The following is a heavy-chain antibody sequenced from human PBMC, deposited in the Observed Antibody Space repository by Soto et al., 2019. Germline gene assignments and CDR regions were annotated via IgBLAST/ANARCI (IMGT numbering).Heavy chain of an antibody. V-gene: IGHV4-31*03. J-gene: IGHJ4*02. CDR2: IYYSGST. D-gene: IGHD5-12*01. CDR1: GGSISSGGYY. Sequence: QVQLQESGPGLVKPSQTLSLTCTVSGGSISSGGYYWSWIRQHPGKGLEWIGYIYYSGSTYYNPSLKSRVTISVDTSKNQFSLKLSSVTAADTAVYYCARETGVRYSGYTPSGSDWGQGTLVTVSS. CDR3: ARETGVRYSGYTPSGSD.